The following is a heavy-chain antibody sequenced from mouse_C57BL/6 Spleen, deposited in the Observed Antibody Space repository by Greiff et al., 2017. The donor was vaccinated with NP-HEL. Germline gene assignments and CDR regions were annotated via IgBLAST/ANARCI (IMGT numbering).Heavy chain of an antibody. J-gene: IGHJ2*01. V-gene: IGHV1-82*01. CDR3: ARSGGNYPFYFDY. D-gene: IGHD2-1*01. CDR2: IYPGDGDT. Sequence: VQLQQSGPELVKPGASVKISCKASGYAFSSSWMNWVKQRPGKGLEWIGRIYPGDGDTNYNGKFKGKATLTADKSSSTAYMQLSSLTSEDSAVYFWARSGGNYPFYFDYWGQGTTLTVSS. CDR1: GYAFSSSW.